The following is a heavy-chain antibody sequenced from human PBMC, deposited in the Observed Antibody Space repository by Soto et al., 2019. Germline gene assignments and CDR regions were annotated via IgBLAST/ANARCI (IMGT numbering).Heavy chain of an antibody. Sequence: PGESLKISCKGSGYSFTKYWIGWVRQMPGKGLEWMAIIYPDESDTRYSPSFQGQVTISADKSISTAYLQWSSLKASDTAMYYCARHIEAAADYWGQGTLVTVSS. CDR1: GYSFTKYW. CDR2: IYPDESDT. J-gene: IGHJ4*02. D-gene: IGHD6-13*01. CDR3: ARHIEAAADY. V-gene: IGHV5-51*01.